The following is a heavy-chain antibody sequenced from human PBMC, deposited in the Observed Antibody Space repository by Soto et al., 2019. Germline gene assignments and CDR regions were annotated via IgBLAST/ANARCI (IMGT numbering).Heavy chain of an antibody. J-gene: IGHJ4*02. CDR2: IYYSGST. V-gene: IGHV4-59*08. CDR1: GGSIGSYY. D-gene: IGHD2-15*01. Sequence: PSGTLSLTCTVSGGSIGSYYWSWIRQPPGKGLEWIGYIYYSGSTNYNPSLKSRVTISVDTSKNQFSLKLSSVTAADTAVYYCARRRGRSFDYWGQGTLVTVSS. CDR3: ARRRGRSFDY.